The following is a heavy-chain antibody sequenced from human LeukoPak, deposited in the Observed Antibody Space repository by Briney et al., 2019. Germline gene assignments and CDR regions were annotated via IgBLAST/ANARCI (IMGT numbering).Heavy chain of an antibody. V-gene: IGHV3-48*04. CDR2: ISSSSSTI. Sequence: GGSLRLSCAASGFTFSSYSMNWVRQAPGKGLEWVSYISSSSSTIYYADSVKGRFTISRDNAKNSLYLQMNSLRAEDTAVYYCAKARSYGDYGRNFDYWGQGTLVTVSS. J-gene: IGHJ4*02. CDR1: GFTFSSYS. CDR3: AKARSYGDYGRNFDY. D-gene: IGHD4-17*01.